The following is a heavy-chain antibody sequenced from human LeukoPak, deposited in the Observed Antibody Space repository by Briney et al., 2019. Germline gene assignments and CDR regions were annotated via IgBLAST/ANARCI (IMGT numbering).Heavy chain of an antibody. V-gene: IGHV3-9*03. J-gene: IGHJ3*02. Sequence: PGGSLRLSCAASGFTFDDYAMHWVRQAPGKGLEWVSGISWNSGTIGYADSVKGRFTISRDNAKNSLYLQMNSLRAEDMALYYCAKDRAVPGYDAFDIWGQGTMVTVSS. CDR3: AKDRAVPGYDAFDI. D-gene: IGHD6-19*01. CDR2: ISWNSGTI. CDR1: GFTFDDYA.